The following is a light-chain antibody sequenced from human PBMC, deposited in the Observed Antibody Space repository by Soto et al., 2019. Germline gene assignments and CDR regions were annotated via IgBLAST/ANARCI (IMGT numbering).Light chain of an antibody. V-gene: IGKV1-39*01. CDR3: QQNYSTPCT. CDR2: AAS. CDR1: QSISSY. Sequence: DIQMTQSPSSLSASVGERVTITCRASQSISSYLNWYQQKPGKAPKLLIYAASSLPSGVPSRFSGSGSGTDFTLTISSLQPEDFAAYYCQQNYSTPCTFGQGTKVEIK. J-gene: IGKJ1*01.